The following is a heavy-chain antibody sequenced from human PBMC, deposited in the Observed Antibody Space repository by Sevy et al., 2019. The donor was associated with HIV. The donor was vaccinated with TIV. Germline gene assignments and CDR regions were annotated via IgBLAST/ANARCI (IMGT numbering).Heavy chain of an antibody. V-gene: IGHV7-4-1*02. Sequence: ASVKVSCKASGYTFTSYAMNWVRQAPGQGLEWMGWINTNTGNPTYAQGFTGRFVFSLDTSVSTAYLQISSLKAEDTAVYYSARPDSSGLPESFDYWGQGTLVTVSS. CDR2: INTNTGNP. D-gene: IGHD3-22*01. CDR1: GYTFTSYA. J-gene: IGHJ4*02. CDR3: ARPDSSGLPESFDY.